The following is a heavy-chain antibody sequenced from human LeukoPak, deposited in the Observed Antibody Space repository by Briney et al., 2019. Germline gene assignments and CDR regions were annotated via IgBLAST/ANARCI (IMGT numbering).Heavy chain of an antibody. D-gene: IGHD3-10*01. CDR2: MNPNSGNT. CDR3: ARVRYYGPGIYYRGLAY. J-gene: IGHJ4*02. CDR1: GYTFSTYD. Sequence: GASVKVSCKASGYTFSTYDINWVRQATGQGLEWMGWMNPNSGNTGYAQKFQGRVTMTRNTSISTAYIELSGLRSEDTAVYYCARVRYYGPGIYYRGLAYWGQGSLVTVSS. V-gene: IGHV1-8*01.